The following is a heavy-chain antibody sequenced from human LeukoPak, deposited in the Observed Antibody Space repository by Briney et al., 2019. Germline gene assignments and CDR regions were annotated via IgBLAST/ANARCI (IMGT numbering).Heavy chain of an antibody. J-gene: IGHJ4*02. CDR1: GFTFSSYE. D-gene: IGHD1-26*01. CDR3: ARDATVGAATPFDY. CDR2: ISRSGSII. Sequence: PGGSLRLPCAASGFTFSSYEMNWVRQAPGKGLEWVSYISRSGSIIYYADSVKGRFTISRDNAKNSLYLQMNSLRAEDTAVYYCARDATVGAATPFDYWGQGTLVTVSS. V-gene: IGHV3-48*03.